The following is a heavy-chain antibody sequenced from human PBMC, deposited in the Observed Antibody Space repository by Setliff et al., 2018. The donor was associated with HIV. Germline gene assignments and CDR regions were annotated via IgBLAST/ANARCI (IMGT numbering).Heavy chain of an antibody. CDR3: ARGRGNDYGDSSSHYYMDV. CDR1: GYTFATYA. J-gene: IGHJ6*03. CDR2: INPGNGNT. V-gene: IGHV1-3*01. D-gene: IGHD4-17*01. Sequence: ASVKVSCKASGYTFATYAVIWVRQAPGQRLESMGWINPGNGNTKYSQKFQGRVTISMDASATTLYMELSSLRSEDTAVYYCARGRGNDYGDSSSHYYMDVWGKGTTVTVSS.